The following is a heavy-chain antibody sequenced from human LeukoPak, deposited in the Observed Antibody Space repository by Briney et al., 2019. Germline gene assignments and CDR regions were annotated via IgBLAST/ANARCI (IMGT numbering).Heavy chain of an antibody. J-gene: IGHJ6*02. CDR2: INPNSGGT. D-gene: IGHD3-10*01. CDR1: GYTFTGYY. Sequence: ASVTVSCKASGYTFTGYYMHWVRQAPGQGLEWMGWINPNSGGTNYAQKFQGRVTMTRDTSISTAYMELSRLRSDDTAVYYCARDYLIYYGSGSHGYGMDVWGQGTTVTVSS. CDR3: ARDYLIYYGSGSHGYGMDV. V-gene: IGHV1-2*02.